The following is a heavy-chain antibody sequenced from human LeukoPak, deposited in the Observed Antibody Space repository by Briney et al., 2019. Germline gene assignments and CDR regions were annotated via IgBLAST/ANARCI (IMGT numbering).Heavy chain of an antibody. CDR2: INHSGST. D-gene: IGHD3-3*01. Sequence: SETLSFTCAVYGGSFSGYYWSWIRQPPGKGLEWIGEINHSGSTNYNPSLKSRVTISVDTSKNQFSLKLSSVTAADTAVYYCARAPLDFWSGYYLFDYWGQGTLVTVSS. V-gene: IGHV4-34*01. J-gene: IGHJ4*02. CDR1: GGSFSGYY. CDR3: ARAPLDFWSGYYLFDY.